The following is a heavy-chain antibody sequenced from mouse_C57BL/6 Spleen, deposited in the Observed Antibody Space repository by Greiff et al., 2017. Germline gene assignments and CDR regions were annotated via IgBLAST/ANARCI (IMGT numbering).Heavy chain of an antibody. CDR2: IDPSDSYT. CDR3: ARSTRYYFDY. V-gene: IGHV1-69*01. Sequence: VQLQQPGAELVMPGASVKLSCKASGYTFTSYWMHWVKQRPGQGLEWIGEIDPSDSYTNYNQKFKGKSTLTVDKSSSTAYMQLSSLTSEDSAVYYCARSTRYYFDYWGQGTTRTVSS. J-gene: IGHJ2*01. CDR1: GYTFTSYW.